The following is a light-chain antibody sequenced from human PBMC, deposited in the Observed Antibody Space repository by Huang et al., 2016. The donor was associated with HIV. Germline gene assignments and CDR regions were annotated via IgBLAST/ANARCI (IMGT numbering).Light chain of an antibody. CDR3: QKYNSAPWT. J-gene: IGKJ1*01. CDR2: AAS. CDR1: QGISNY. Sequence: DIQMTQSPSSLSASVGDRVTITCRASQGISNYLAWYQQKPGGLPKLLIYAASTLQSGGPSRFSGNGSGTDFTLTVSSLQPEDVATYYCQKYNSAPWTFGQGTKVEIK. V-gene: IGKV1-27*01.